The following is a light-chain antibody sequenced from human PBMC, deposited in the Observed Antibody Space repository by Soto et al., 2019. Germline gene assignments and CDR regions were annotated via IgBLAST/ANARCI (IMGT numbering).Light chain of an antibody. V-gene: IGKV1-39*01. CDR1: QRISSY. J-gene: IGKJ1*01. CDR3: QQSYSAPRT. CDR2: AVS. Sequence: DIQMTQSPSSLSASVGDRVTITCRASQRISSYLNWYQQKPGKAPKILIYAVSNLQSGVPSRFSGSGSGTDFTLPISSLPPEDFATYYCQQSYSAPRTFGQGTKLEIK.